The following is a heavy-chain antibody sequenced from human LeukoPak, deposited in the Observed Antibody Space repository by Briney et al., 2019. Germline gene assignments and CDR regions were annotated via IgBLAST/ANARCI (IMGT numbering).Heavy chain of an antibody. V-gene: IGHV3-48*03. CDR2: ISSSGSTI. CDR3: ARESPWDSWFDP. Sequence: GGSLRLSCAASGFTFSSYETNWVRQAPGKGLEWVSYISSSGSTIYYADSVKGRFTISRDNAKNSLYLQMNSLRAEDTAVYYCARESPWDSWFDPWGQGTLVTVSS. CDR1: GFTFSSYE. D-gene: IGHD1-26*01. J-gene: IGHJ5*02.